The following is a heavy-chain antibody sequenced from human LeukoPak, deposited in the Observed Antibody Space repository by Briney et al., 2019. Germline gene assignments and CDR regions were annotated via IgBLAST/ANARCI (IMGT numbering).Heavy chain of an antibody. CDR1: GYTFTSYG. D-gene: IGHD4-17*01. CDR2: IIPIFGTA. CDR3: ARGGGYGDYANY. J-gene: IGHJ4*02. V-gene: IGHV1-69*13. Sequence: GALVKVSCKASGYTFTSYGISWVRQAPGQGLEWMGGIIPIFGTANYAQKFQGRVTITADESTSTAYMELSSLRSEDTAVYYCARGGGYGDYANYWGQGTLVTVSS.